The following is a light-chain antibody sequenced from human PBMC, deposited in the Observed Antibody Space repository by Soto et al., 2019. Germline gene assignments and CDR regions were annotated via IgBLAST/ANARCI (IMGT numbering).Light chain of an antibody. V-gene: IGLV2-14*01. CDR3: SAYTSRSTLV. CDR2: EVR. Sequence: QSALTQPASVSGSPGQSITISCSGTSRDIGAYNLVSWYQQHPGKAPKLLIYEVRNRPSGISYRFSGSKSGTTASLTSSSLLPEDEADYYCSAYTSRSTLVFGGGTKLTVL. J-gene: IGLJ2*01. CDR1: SRDIGAYNL.